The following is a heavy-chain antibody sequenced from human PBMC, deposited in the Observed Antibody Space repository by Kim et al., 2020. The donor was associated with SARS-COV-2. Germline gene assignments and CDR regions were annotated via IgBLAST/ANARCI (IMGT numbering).Heavy chain of an antibody. Sequence: GGSLRLSCAASGFTFSGSAMHWVRQASGKGLEWVGRIRSKANSYATAYAASVKGRFTISRDDSKNTAYLQMNSLKTEDTAVYYCTRRGVVTSPTFYYYYGMDVWGQGTTVTVSS. D-gene: IGHD2-21*02. CDR3: TRRGVVTSPTFYYYYGMDV. CDR2: IRSKANSYAT. CDR1: GFTFSGSA. J-gene: IGHJ6*02. V-gene: IGHV3-73*01.